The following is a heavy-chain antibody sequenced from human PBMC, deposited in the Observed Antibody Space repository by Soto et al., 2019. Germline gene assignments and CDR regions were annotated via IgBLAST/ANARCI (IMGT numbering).Heavy chain of an antibody. J-gene: IGHJ5*02. Sequence: GGSLRLSCAASGFAFRSFTRNWVRQGPGKGLEWVSTISSNSAYIYYTDALRGRFTISRDNAKNSLHLQMNRLRAEETAVYYCTRDASRDSSARGWFDPWGPGTLVTVS. V-gene: IGHV3-21*01. CDR2: ISSNSAYI. CDR3: TRDASRDSSARGWFDP. CDR1: GFAFRSFT. D-gene: IGHD6-13*01.